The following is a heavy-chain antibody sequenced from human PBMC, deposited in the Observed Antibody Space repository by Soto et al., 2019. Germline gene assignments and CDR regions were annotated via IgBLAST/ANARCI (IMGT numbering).Heavy chain of an antibody. D-gene: IGHD3-10*01. J-gene: IGHJ4*02. CDR3: ARDLDGSGNYYTDY. CDR1: GYTFSSIG. CDR2: ISPYKVNT. Sequence: ASVKVSCKASGYTFSSIGISWVRLAPGQGLEWMGWISPYKVNTYYEPRLQGRVTLTTDTSTSTAYMELRSLTSDDTAVYYCARDLDGSGNYYTDYWGQGTLVTVSS. V-gene: IGHV1-18*01.